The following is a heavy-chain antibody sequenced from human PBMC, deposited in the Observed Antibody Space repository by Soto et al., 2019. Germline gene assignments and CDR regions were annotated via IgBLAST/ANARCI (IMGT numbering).Heavy chain of an antibody. CDR1: GYTFTSYG. J-gene: IGHJ6*02. CDR2: ISAYNGNT. D-gene: IGHD3-3*01. CDR3: ARNYDFWSGYYIRGAPASSYGMDV. Sequence: ASVKVSCKASGYTFTSYGISWVRQAPGQGLEWMGWISAYNGNTNYAQKLQGRVTMTTDTSTSTAYMELRSLRFDDTAVYYCARNYDFWSGYYIRGAPASSYGMDVWGQGTTVTVSS. V-gene: IGHV1-18*01.